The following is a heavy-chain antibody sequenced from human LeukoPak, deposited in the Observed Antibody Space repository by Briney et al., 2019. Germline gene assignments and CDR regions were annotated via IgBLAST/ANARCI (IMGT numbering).Heavy chain of an antibody. CDR3: ARQYYDSSGYHARTFDY. CDR2: IYYSGST. Sequence: SETLSLTCTVSGGSISSSSYYWGWIRQPPGKGLEWIGSIYYSGSTYYNPSLKSRVTISVDTSKNQFPLKLSSVTAADTAVYYCARQYYDSSGYHARTFDYWGQGTLVTVSS. D-gene: IGHD3-22*01. V-gene: IGHV4-39*01. J-gene: IGHJ4*02. CDR1: GGSISSSSYY.